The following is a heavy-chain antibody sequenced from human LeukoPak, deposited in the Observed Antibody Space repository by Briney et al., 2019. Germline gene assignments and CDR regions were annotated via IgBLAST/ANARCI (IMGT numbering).Heavy chain of an antibody. V-gene: IGHV3-30*02. D-gene: IGHD4-17*01. J-gene: IGHJ1*01. CDR1: GFTFSSYG. CDR2: IQFDGSNK. CDR3: ARDYGRYAAEYFQH. Sequence: PGGSLRLSCAASGFTFSSYGMHWVRQAPGKGLEWVAFIQFDGSNKYYSDSVKGRFTVSRDNSRNTLYLQMNSLRAEDTAVYYCARDYGRYAAEYFQHWGQGTLVTVSS.